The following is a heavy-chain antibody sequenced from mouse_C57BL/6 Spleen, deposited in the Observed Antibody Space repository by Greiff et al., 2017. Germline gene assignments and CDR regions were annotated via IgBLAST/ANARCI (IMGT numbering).Heavy chain of an antibody. D-gene: IGHD2-1*01. CDR3: ARDYGKYDWYFDV. Sequence: DVKLVESGGGLVKPGGSLKLSCAASGFTFSDYGMHWVRQAPEKGLEWVAYISSGSSTIYYADTVKGRFTISRDNAKNTLFLQMTSLRSEDTAMXYCARDYGKYDWYFDVWGTGTTVTVSS. V-gene: IGHV5-17*01. J-gene: IGHJ1*03. CDR2: ISSGSSTI. CDR1: GFTFSDYG.